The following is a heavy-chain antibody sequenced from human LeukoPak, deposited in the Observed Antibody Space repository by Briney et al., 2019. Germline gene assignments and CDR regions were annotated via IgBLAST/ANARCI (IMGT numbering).Heavy chain of an antibody. D-gene: IGHD3-16*01. J-gene: IGHJ6*02. CDR1: GGSINNFY. V-gene: IGHV4-4*07. CDR2: IYPGGST. CDR3: ARGPRLRENYYYGLAV. Sequence: SETLSLTCTVSGGSINNFYWSWIRQPAEKGLEWIGRIYPGGSTNYNPSLEGRVTMSADTSKNQFSLKLNSVTAADTAAYYCARGPRLRENYYYGLAVWGQGTTVSVS.